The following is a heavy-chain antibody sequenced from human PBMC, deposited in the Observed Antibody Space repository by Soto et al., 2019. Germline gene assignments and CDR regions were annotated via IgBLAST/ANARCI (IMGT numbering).Heavy chain of an antibody. CDR3: ARGPFRDSSRPPMGMDV. CDR2: IHHSGRT. D-gene: IGHD6-13*01. J-gene: IGHJ6*04. CDR1: GGSFSGYY. Sequence: PSERMSLTCAVCGGSFSGYYWSWNRQPQGKGLEWIGEIHHSGRTNYNPSLKSRVTISVDTAKIQFSRKLSSVTAADTAVYYCARGPFRDSSRPPMGMDVWGKGTTVTVSS. V-gene: IGHV4-34*01.